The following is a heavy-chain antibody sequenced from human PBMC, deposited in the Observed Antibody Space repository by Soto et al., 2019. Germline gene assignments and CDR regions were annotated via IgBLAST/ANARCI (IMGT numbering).Heavy chain of an antibody. Sequence: SVKVSCKASGGTFSSYAISWVRQAPGQGLEWMGGIIPIFGTANYAQKFQGRVTITADESTSTAYMELSSLRSEDTAVYYCARGDIVVVPAAQPLSNGMDVWGQGTTVTVSS. D-gene: IGHD2-2*01. CDR3: ARGDIVVVPAAQPLSNGMDV. CDR1: GGTFSSYA. V-gene: IGHV1-69*13. J-gene: IGHJ6*02. CDR2: IIPIFGTA.